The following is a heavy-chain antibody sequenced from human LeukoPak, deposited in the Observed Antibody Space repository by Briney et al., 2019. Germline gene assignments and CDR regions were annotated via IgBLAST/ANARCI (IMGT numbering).Heavy chain of an antibody. CDR3: AKDPSSGWYRWSMDV. CDR2: MSNDGDNK. J-gene: IGHJ6*02. Sequence: GGSLRLSCEASGFSFSSHGMHWVRQAPGKGLEWLALMSNDGDNKDYADSVKGRFTISRDNSKNTLYLQMNSLTTEDTALYYCAKDPSSGWYRWSMDVWGQGTTVTVSS. V-gene: IGHV3-30*18. CDR1: GFSFSSHG. D-gene: IGHD6-19*01.